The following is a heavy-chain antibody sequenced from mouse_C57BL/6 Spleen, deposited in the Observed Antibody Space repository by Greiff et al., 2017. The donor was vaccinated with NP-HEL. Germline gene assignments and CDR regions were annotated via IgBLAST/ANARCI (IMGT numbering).Heavy chain of an antibody. V-gene: IGHV1-82*01. J-gene: IGHJ3*01. Sequence: QVQLQQSGPELVKPGASVKISCKASGYAFSSSWMNWVKQRPGKGLEWIGRIYPGDGDTNYNGKFKGKATLTADKASSTAYMQLSSLTSEDSAVYCCARDDGFAYWGQGTLVTVSA. CDR1: GYAFSSSW. D-gene: IGHD2-3*01. CDR3: ARDDGFAY. CDR2: IYPGDGDT.